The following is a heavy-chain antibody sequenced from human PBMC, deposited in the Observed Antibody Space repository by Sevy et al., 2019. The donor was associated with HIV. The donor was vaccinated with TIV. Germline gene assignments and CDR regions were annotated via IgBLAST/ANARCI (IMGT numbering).Heavy chain of an antibody. D-gene: IGHD6-6*01. CDR2: ISSSSSYI. CDR3: ARDLYSSSTAYYYGMDV. CDR1: GFTFSSYS. V-gene: IGHV3-21*01. Sequence: GGSLRLSCAASGFTFSSYSMNWVRQAPGNGLEWVSSISSSSSYIYYADSVKGRFTISRDNAKNSLYLQMNSLRAEDTAVYYCARDLYSSSTAYYYGMDVWGQGTTVTVSS. J-gene: IGHJ6*02.